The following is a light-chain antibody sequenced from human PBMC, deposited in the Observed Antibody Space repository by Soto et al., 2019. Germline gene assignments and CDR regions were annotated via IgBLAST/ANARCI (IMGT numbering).Light chain of an antibody. CDR2: AAS. CDR1: QNINNY. Sequence: DIQLTQSPSSLSASVGDRVTITCRASQNINNYLIWFQHKPGKAPKLLIYAASSLQSGVPSRFSGTGSGTDFTLTISSPQPEDFATYSCQQSYTTPWTFGQGTKVEI. V-gene: IGKV1-39*01. J-gene: IGKJ1*01. CDR3: QQSYTTPWT.